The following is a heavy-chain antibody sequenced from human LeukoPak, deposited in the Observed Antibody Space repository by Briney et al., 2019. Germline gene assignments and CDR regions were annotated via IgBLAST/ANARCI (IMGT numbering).Heavy chain of an antibody. CDR3: AKGDYYYDSSGYYFDY. CDR1: GFTFSSYS. CDR2: ISSSSSTI. D-gene: IGHD3-22*01. J-gene: IGHJ4*02. V-gene: IGHV3-48*01. Sequence: GGSLRPSCAASGFTFSSYSMNWVRQAPGKGLEWVSYISSSSSTIYYADSVKGRFTISRDNSKNTLYLQMNSLRAEDTAVYYCAKGDYYYDSSGYYFDYWGQGTLVTVSS.